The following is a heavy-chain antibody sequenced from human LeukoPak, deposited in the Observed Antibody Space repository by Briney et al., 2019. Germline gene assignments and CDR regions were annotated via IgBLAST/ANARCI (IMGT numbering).Heavy chain of an antibody. J-gene: IGHJ6*02. CDR3: ARSHGGYYDSSGYYYVDYYYYGMDV. V-gene: IGHV1-69*01. Sequence: SVKVSCKASGGTFSSYAISWVRQAPGQGLEWMGGIIPIFGTANYARKFQGRVTITADESTSTAYMELSSLRSEDTAVYYCARSHGGYYDSSGYYYVDYYYYGMDVWGQGTTVAVSS. CDR2: IIPIFGTA. CDR1: GGTFSSYA. D-gene: IGHD3-22*01.